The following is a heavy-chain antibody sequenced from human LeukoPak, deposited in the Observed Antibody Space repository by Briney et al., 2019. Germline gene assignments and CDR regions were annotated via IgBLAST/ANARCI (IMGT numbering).Heavy chain of an antibody. D-gene: IGHD6-13*01. CDR1: GGSLSSYF. CDR2: IYYSGSA. Sequence: PSETLSLTCTVSGGSLSSYFWSWIRQPPGKGLEWIAYIYYSGSANYNPSLKSRVTISVDTSKNQFSLKLSSVTAADTAVYYCARRPSSWFTSFDSWGQGTLVTVSS. V-gene: IGHV4-59*01. CDR3: ARRPSSWFTSFDS. J-gene: IGHJ4*02.